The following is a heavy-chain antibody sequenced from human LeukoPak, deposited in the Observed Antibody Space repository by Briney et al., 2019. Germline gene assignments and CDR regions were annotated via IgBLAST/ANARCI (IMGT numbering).Heavy chain of an antibody. CDR1: GFTFDDYA. Sequence: PGGSLRLSCAASGFTFDDYAKHWVRQAPGKGLEWVSGISWNSGSIGYADSVKGRFTISRDNAKNSLYLQMNSLRAEDMALYYCAKGSCSSTSCYPPAVWGQGTLVTVSS. J-gene: IGHJ4*02. V-gene: IGHV3-9*03. CDR2: ISWNSGSI. CDR3: AKGSCSSTSCYPPAV. D-gene: IGHD2-2*01.